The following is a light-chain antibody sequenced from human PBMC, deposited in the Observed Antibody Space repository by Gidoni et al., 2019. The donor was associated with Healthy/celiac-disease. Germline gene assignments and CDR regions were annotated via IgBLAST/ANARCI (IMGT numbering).Light chain of an antibody. CDR2: DAS. V-gene: IGKV3-11*01. J-gene: IGKJ3*01. Sequence: EIVLTQSPATLSLSPGERATLSCRASQSVSSYLAWYQQKPGQAPRLLIYDASNRATGIPARFSGSGSGTDVTLTISSREPEDFAGYYCQQRSNWPPATFGPGTKVDIK. CDR3: QQRSNWPPAT. CDR1: QSVSSY.